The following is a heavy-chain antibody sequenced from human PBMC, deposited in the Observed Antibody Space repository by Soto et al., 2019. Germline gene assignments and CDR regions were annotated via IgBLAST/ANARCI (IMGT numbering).Heavy chain of an antibody. V-gene: IGHV3-33*01. J-gene: IGHJ4*02. Sequence: QVQLAESGGGVVQPGRSLRLSCAATGFTFSNYGMHWVRQAPGKGLERVAVILKDGSDQKYADSMKGRFTISRDNSENTLYLHMNSLRAEDTAGYCWARDDDYPDTAFDYWGQGTLVTVSS. CDR2: ILKDGSDQ. CDR1: GFTFSNYG. D-gene: IGHD4-17*01. CDR3: ARDDDYPDTAFDY.